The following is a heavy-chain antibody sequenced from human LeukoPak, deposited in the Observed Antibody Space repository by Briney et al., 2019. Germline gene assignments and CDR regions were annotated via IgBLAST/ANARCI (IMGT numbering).Heavy chain of an antibody. CDR2: ITGSGYST. D-gene: IGHD2-2*01. V-gene: IGHV3-23*01. CDR1: GFTFSSYA. J-gene: IGHJ4*02. CDR3: AEGLVPAAAGMLDY. Sequence: PGGSLRLSCAASGFTFSSYAMSWVRQAPGKGLEWVSAITGSGYSTYYADSVKGRFTISRDNSKNTLYLQMNSLRAEDTAVYYCAEGLVPAAAGMLDYWGQGTLVTVSS.